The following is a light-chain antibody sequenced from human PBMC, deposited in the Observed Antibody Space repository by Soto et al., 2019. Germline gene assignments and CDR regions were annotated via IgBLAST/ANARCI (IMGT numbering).Light chain of an antibody. Sequence: EIVMTQSPATLSVSPGERATLSCRASQSVSSNLAWYQQKPGQAPRLLITGASTRATGIPARFSGSGSGTDFTLTISSLQSEDVAVYYCHEYKVWPRPVGQGTTVDI. J-gene: IGKJ1*01. V-gene: IGKV3-15*01. CDR3: HEYKVWPRP. CDR2: GAS. CDR1: QSVSSN.